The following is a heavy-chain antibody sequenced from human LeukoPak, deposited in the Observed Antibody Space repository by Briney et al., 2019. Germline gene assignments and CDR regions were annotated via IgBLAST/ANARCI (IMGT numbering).Heavy chain of an antibody. D-gene: IGHD5-18*01. V-gene: IGHV3-30*18. CDR1: GFTFSSYG. J-gene: IGHJ2*01. Sequence: PGGSLRLSCAASGFTFSSYGRHWVRQAPGKGLEWVAVISDDGSNRYYADSVKGRFTISRDNSKNTLYLQMNSLRAEDTAEYYCAKDADTATIIYWYFDPWGRGTLVTVS. CDR2: ISDDGSNR. CDR3: AKDADTATIIYWYFDP.